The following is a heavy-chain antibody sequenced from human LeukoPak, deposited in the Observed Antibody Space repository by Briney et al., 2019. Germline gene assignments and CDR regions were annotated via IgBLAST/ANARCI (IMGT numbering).Heavy chain of an antibody. D-gene: IGHD2-15*01. J-gene: IGHJ4*02. CDR3: AKSSDCGGGSCYKFDY. CDR1: GFTFSSYA. V-gene: IGHV3-23*01. CDR2: ITYSGDST. Sequence: GGSLRLSCPASGFTFSSYAMNWVRPAPGKGLEWVSTITYSGDSTYYADSVKGRFTISRDNSKNALYLQMNSLRVEDSALYYCAKSSDCGGGSCYKFDYWGQGVLVTVSS.